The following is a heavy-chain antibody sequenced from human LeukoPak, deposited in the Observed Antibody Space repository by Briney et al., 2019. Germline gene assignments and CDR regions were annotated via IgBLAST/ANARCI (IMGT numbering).Heavy chain of an antibody. Sequence: SETLSLTCTVSGGSINTPNYYWGWIRQTPGKGLEWIGNIFYSGGTYYSPSLTSRVTISLDTSRNQFSLKLNSVTAADTAVYYCVRNRGYCDTGSCQTYGYWGQGTLVTVSS. CDR2: IFYSGGT. J-gene: IGHJ4*02. D-gene: IGHD2-15*01. V-gene: IGHV4-39*07. CDR3: VRNRGYCDTGSCQTYGY. CDR1: GGSINTPNYY.